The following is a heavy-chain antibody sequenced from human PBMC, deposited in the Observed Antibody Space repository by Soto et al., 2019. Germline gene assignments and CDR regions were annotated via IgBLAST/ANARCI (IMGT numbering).Heavy chain of an antibody. CDR3: ARHLVVVVAATQAYYYGMDV. CDR2: IIPIFGTA. D-gene: IGHD2-15*01. J-gene: IGHJ6*02. CDR1: GGTFSSYA. V-gene: IGHV1-69*01. Sequence: QVQLVQSGAEVKKPGSSVKVSCKASGGTFSSYAISWVRQAPGQGLEWMGGIIPIFGTANYAQKFQGRVTITADESTSTAYMELSGLRSEDTAVYYCARHLVVVVAATQAYYYGMDVWGQGTTVTVSS.